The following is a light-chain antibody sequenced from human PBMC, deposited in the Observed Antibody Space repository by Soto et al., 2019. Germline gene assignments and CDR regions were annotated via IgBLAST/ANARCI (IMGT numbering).Light chain of an antibody. CDR3: QQYGSSPWT. J-gene: IGKJ1*01. Sequence: EIVLTQFPGTLSLSPGERATLSCRASQSVSSSYLAWYQQKSGQAPRLLIYGASSRATGIPDRFSGSGSGTDFTLTISRLEPEDFAVYYCQQYGSSPWTFAQGTKVEIK. CDR2: GAS. CDR1: QSVSSSY. V-gene: IGKV3-20*01.